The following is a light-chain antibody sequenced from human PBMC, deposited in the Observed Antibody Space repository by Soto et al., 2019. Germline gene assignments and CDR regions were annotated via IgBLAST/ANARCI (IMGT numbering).Light chain of an antibody. CDR2: AAS. V-gene: IGKV1-39*01. CDR1: QTITNN. CDR3: QQSYRTPYT. Sequence: DIQMTQAPSALSASVGDRVTITCRASQTITNNLNWYQQKPGKAPKLLIYAASSLRSGVPSRFSVSGSGTEFTLTISSLQPEDFATYYCQQSYRTPYTFGQGSKLEIK. J-gene: IGKJ2*01.